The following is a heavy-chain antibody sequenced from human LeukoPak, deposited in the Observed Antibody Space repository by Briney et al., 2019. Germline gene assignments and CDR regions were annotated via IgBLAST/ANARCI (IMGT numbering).Heavy chain of an antibody. CDR3: AREGAAPMYYYYMDV. Sequence: SETLSLTCTVSGGSISSYYWSWIRQPPGKGPEWIGYINYSGSTNYNPSLKSRVTISLDTSKNQFSLKLNSVTAADTAVYYCAREGAAPMYYYYMDVWGKGTTVTVSS. V-gene: IGHV4-59*01. J-gene: IGHJ6*03. D-gene: IGHD2-2*01. CDR1: GGSISSYY. CDR2: INYSGST.